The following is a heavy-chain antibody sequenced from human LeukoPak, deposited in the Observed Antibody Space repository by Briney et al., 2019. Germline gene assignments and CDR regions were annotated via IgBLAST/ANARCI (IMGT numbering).Heavy chain of an antibody. J-gene: IGHJ4*02. CDR2: ISYDGSNK. Sequence: GGSLRLSCAASGFTFSSYGMHWVRQAPGKGLEWVAVISYDGSNKYYADSVKGRFTISRDNSKNTPYLQMNSLRAEDTAVYNCANLLGYGSGSPLDYWGQGTLVTVSS. CDR3: ANLLGYGSGSPLDY. V-gene: IGHV3-30*18. D-gene: IGHD3-10*01. CDR1: GFTFSSYG.